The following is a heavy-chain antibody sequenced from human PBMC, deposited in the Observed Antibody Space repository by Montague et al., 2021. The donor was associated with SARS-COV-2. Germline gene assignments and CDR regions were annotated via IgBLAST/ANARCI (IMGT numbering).Heavy chain of an antibody. D-gene: IGHD3-16*01. V-gene: IGHV4-31*03. J-gene: IGHJ1*01. CDR2: TYDDRPI. CDR3: AAYIIGAGGRGS. CDR1: GASIRGAYH. Sequence: TLSLTCSVSGASIRGAYHWSWIRQHPGKDLEWVGHTYDDRPIYYNPSLRGRASTSLDTSEDRFSLTLTSVTAADTALYYCAAYIIGAGGRGSWGQGALVTVSS.